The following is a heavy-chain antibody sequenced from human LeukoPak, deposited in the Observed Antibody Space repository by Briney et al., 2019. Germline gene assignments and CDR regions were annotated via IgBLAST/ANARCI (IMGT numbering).Heavy chain of an antibody. V-gene: IGHV1-69*13. CDR1: GGTFISYA. CDR3: AREWDYDFLTGYYSDPLYYYYYGMDV. J-gene: IGHJ6*02. CDR2: IIPIFGTA. Sequence: ASVKVSCKASGGTFISYAISWVRQAPGQGLEWMGGIIPIFGTANYAQKFQGRVTITAVESTSTAYMELSSLRSEDTAVYYCAREWDYDFLTGYYSDPLYYYYYGMDVWGQGTTVTVSS. D-gene: IGHD3-9*01.